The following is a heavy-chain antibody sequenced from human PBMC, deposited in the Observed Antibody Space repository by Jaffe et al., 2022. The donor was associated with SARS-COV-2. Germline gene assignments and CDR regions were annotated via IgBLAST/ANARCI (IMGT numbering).Heavy chain of an antibody. CDR2: IWYDGSNK. D-gene: IGHD1-26*01. CDR3: ASSHSGYFDY. Sequence: QVQLVESGGGVVQPGRSLRLSCAASGFTFSSYGMHWVRQAPGKGLEWVAVIWYDGSNKYYADSVKGRFTISRDNSKNTLYLQMNSLRAEDTAVYYCASSHSGYFDYWGQGTLVTVSS. CDR1: GFTFSSYG. J-gene: IGHJ4*02. V-gene: IGHV3-33*01.